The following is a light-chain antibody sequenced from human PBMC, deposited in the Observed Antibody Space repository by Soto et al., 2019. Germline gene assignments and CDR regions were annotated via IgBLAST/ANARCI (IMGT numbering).Light chain of an antibody. J-gene: IGKJ1*01. Sequence: ELVLTQSAFTVSLYTGERATLSGRASQRVSGDLAWYKQQRGRAPRRLIDGASSRAIGIPDRCSGSGAGSDFILTINRLEPADYAVYYCQQYGSTPPRTFGQGTKVDI. CDR3: QQYGSTPPRT. V-gene: IGKV3-20*01. CDR2: GAS. CDR1: QRVSGD.